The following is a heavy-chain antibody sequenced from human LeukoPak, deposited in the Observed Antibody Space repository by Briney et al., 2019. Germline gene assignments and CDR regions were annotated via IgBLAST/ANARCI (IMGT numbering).Heavy chain of an antibody. CDR1: GFTFSNYG. V-gene: IGHV3-66*01. J-gene: IGHJ4*02. Sequence: GGSLRLSCAASGFTFSNYGMNWVRQAPGKGLEWVSAIYNDGSTYYADSVKGRFTISRDNSKNTLYLQMNTLRGEDTAVYYCARDRPYGGKGDFDYWGQGTLVTVSS. CDR3: ARDRPYGGKGDFDY. CDR2: IYNDGST. D-gene: IGHD4-23*01.